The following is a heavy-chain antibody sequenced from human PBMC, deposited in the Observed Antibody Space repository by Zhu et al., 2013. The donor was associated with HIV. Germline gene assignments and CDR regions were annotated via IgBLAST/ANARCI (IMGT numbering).Heavy chain of an antibody. D-gene: IGHD3-10*01. CDR3: ARVRSLSGAFDL. V-gene: IGHV1-18*04. Sequence: QVQLVQSGAEVKKPGASVKVSCKASGYTFTSFYLHWVRQAPGQGLEWMGWIRSSPANTKYAQKFQGRVIMTTDTSTRAAYLELGSLRSDDSAVYYCARVRSLSGAFDLWGQGTMVTSLQ. CDR2: IRSSPANT. CDR1: GYTFTSFY. J-gene: IGHJ3*01.